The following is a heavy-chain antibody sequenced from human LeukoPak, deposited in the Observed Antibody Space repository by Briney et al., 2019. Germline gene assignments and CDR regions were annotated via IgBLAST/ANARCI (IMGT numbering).Heavy chain of an antibody. J-gene: IGHJ4*02. D-gene: IGHD3-3*01. V-gene: IGHV3-23*01. Sequence: GGSLRLSCAASGFTFSSYAMSWVRQAPGKGLEWVSAIVGSGDYTYYADSVKGRFTISRDNSKNTLYLHMNSLRVEDTALYYCAKDSTIFGANTHFDYWGQGTPVTVSS. CDR3: AKDSTIFGANTHFDY. CDR1: GFTFSSYA. CDR2: IVGSGDYT.